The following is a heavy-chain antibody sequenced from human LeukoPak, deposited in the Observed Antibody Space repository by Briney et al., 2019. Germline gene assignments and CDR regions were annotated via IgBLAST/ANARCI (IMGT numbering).Heavy chain of an antibody. J-gene: IGHJ4*02. D-gene: IGHD3-10*01. Sequence: PGGSLRLPCAASGFTFSSYAMHWVRQAPGKGLEWVAVISYDGSNKYYADSVKGRFTISRDNSKNTLYLQMNSLRAEDTAVYYCARALWFGEPAPPLWGQGTLVTVSS. CDR1: GFTFSSYA. CDR2: ISYDGSNK. CDR3: ARALWFGEPAPPL. V-gene: IGHV3-30-3*01.